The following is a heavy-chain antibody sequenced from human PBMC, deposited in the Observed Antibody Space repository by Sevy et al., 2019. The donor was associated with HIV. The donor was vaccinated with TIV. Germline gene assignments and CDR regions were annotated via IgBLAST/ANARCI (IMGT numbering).Heavy chain of an antibody. CDR3: ARGGDNGWYYFDY. V-gene: IGHV1-69*13. D-gene: IGHD6-19*01. CDR1: GGTFSSYG. CDR2: IIPILGTV. J-gene: IGHJ4*02. Sequence: ASVKVSCKASGGTFSSYGISWVRQAPGQGLEWMGGIIPILGTVNYAQKFQGRVTITVDESTKTAYMELSSLRSEDTAVYYCARGGDNGWYYFDYWGQETLVTVSS.